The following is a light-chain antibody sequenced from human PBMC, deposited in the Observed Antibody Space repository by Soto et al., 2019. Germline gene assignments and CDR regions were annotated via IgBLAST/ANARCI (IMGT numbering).Light chain of an antibody. V-gene: IGLV1-47*01. CDR3: AAWDDSRSGVV. Sequence: QSVLTQPPSASGTPGQRVTISCSGSSSNIGGNYVYWYQQLPGTAPKLLIYRNNQQPSGVPDRFSGSKSGTSASLAISGLRSEHEADYYCAAWDDSRSGVVFGGGTKLTVL. J-gene: IGLJ2*01. CDR1: SSNIGGNY. CDR2: RNN.